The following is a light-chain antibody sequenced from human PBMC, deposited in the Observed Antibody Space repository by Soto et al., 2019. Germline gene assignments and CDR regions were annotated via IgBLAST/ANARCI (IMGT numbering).Light chain of an antibody. CDR1: QSVSNSF. J-gene: IGKJ2*01. V-gene: IGKV3-20*01. CDR3: QQYGSSPLST. CDR2: GAS. Sequence: EIVLTQSPGTLSLSPGERATLSCRASQSVSNSFLAWYQQKPGQAPRLLIYGASNRATGIPDRFSGRGSGTDFTLTISRLEPEDFGVYYCQQYGSSPLSTFGQGNKREIK.